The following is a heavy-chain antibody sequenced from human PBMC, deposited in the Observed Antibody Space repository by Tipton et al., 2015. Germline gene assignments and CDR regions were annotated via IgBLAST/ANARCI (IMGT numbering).Heavy chain of an antibody. V-gene: IGHV4-34*01. CDR1: GGSFSGFF. D-gene: IGHD3-22*01. CDR3: AREVWYYDSSGYDY. Sequence: GLVKPSETLSLTCGVNGGSFSGFFWTWIRQAPGKGLEWIGEINQSGPTHYNPSLKSRVTMSVDTSKNQFSLHLSSVTAADTAVYYCAREVWYYDSSGYDYWGQGTLATVSS. J-gene: IGHJ4*02. CDR2: INQSGPT.